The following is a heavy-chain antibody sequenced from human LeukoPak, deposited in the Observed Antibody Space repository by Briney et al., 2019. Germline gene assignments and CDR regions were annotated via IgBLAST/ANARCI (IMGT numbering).Heavy chain of an antibody. J-gene: IGHJ4*02. Sequence: ASVKVSCKASGYTFTGYYMHWVRQAPGQGLEWMGWINPNSGGTNYAQKFQGRVTMTRDTSISTAYMELRSLRSDDTAVYYCARVGSHVTTIDYWGQGTLVTVSS. CDR3: ARVGSHVTTIDY. CDR2: INPNSGGT. D-gene: IGHD4-11*01. CDR1: GYTFTGYY. V-gene: IGHV1-2*02.